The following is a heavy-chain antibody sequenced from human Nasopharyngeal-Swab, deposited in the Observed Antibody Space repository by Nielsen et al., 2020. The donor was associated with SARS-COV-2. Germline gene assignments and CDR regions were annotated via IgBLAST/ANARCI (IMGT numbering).Heavy chain of an antibody. Sequence: ASVKVSCKASGYTFTSYGISWVRQAPGQGLEWMGWISAYNGNTNYAQKLQGRVTMTTDTSTSTAYMELRSLRSDDTAVYYCARDRYDFWGGYSYYYYGMDVWGQGTTVTVSS. CDR2: ISAYNGNT. V-gene: IGHV1-18*01. CDR3: ARDRYDFWGGYSYYYYGMDV. CDR1: GYTFTSYG. D-gene: IGHD3-3*01. J-gene: IGHJ6*02.